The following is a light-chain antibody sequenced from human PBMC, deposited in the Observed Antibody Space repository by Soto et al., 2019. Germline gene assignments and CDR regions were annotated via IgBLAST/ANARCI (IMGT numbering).Light chain of an antibody. CDR1: QSISSW. J-gene: IGKJ4*01. V-gene: IGKV1-5*01. Sequence: DIRMIQSHSTLAASVGDRVTITCRASQSISSWLAWYQQKPGKAPKLLIYDASSLESGVPSRFSGSGSGTEFTLAISCLQSEDFATYYCQQYYNYPLTYGGGTKVDIK. CDR2: DAS. CDR3: QQYYNYPLT.